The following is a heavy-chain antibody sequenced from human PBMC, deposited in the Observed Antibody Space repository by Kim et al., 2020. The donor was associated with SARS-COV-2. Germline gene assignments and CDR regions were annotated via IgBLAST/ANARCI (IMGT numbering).Heavy chain of an antibody. D-gene: IGHD2-15*01. Sequence: SETLSLTCTVSGASISNVNYYWGWIRQTPGKGLEWIASMYYTGDTSYNPSLKSRVTISVDSAKNHFSLRLDSVTAADTAVYCCATTPFTLVGFYFDYWGQGFLVTVSS. CDR1: GASISNVNYY. CDR3: ATTPFTLVGFYFDY. CDR2: MYYTGDT. J-gene: IGHJ4*02. V-gene: IGHV4-39*02.